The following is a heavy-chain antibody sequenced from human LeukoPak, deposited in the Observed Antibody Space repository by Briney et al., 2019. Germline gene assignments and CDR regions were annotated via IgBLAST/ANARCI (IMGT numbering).Heavy chain of an antibody. CDR1: GYSISSTYY. Sequence: SETLSLTCTVSGYSISSTYYWGWIRQPPGKGPEWIGSIYHSGSTYYNPSLKSRVTISIDTSKNQFSLKLSSVTAADTAVYYCARDVGGDSSGSRHDYWGQGTLVTVSS. CDR2: IYHSGST. D-gene: IGHD3-22*01. J-gene: IGHJ4*02. CDR3: ARDVGGDSSGSRHDY. V-gene: IGHV4-38-2*02.